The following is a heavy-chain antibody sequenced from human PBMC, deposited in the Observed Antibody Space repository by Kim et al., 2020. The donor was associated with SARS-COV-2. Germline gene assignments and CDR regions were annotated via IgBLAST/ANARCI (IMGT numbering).Heavy chain of an antibody. CDR3: ARGSGSSTSFDY. Sequence: NYAQKFQGRVTITADESTSTAYMELSSLRSEDTAVYYCARGSGSSTSFDYWGQGTLVTVSS. D-gene: IGHD3-22*01. J-gene: IGHJ4*02. V-gene: IGHV1-69*01.